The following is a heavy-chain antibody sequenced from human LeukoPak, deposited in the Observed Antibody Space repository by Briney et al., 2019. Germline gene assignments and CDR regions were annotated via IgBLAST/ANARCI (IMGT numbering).Heavy chain of an antibody. CDR3: VRDFSRTRLERPFDY. D-gene: IGHD1-1*01. CDR2: IKQDGSDK. Sequence: GGSLRLSCAASGFTFSTYWLTWVRQAPGKGLEWVANIKQDGSDKYYVDSVKGRFTISKDNAKNSLYLQMNSLRAEDTAVYYCVRDFSRTRLERPFDYWGQGTLVTVSS. CDR1: GFTFSTYW. V-gene: IGHV3-7*01. J-gene: IGHJ4*02.